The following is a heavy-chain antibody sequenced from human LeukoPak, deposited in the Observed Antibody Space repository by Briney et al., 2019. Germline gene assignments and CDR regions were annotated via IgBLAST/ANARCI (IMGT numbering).Heavy chain of an antibody. CDR3: ARSPPEANYYDSSGFDY. D-gene: IGHD3-22*01. CDR2: IKQDGSEK. CDR1: GFTFSSYW. V-gene: IGHV3-7*01. Sequence: GGSLRLSCAASGFTFSSYWMSWVRQAPGKGLEWVANIKQDGSEKYYVDSAKGRFTISRDNAKNSLYLQMNSLRAEDTAVYYCARSPPEANYYDSSGFDYWGQGTLVTVSS. J-gene: IGHJ4*02.